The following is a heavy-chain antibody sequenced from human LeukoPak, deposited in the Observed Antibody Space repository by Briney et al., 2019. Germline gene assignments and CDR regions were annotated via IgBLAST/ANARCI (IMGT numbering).Heavy chain of an antibody. Sequence: SETLSLTCTVSGGSISSHYWSWIRQPPGKGLEWIGYIYYSGSTNYNPSLKSRVIISVDTSKNQFSLKLSSVTAADTAVYYCASGGELDPDAFDIWGQGTMVTVSS. V-gene: IGHV4-59*11. D-gene: IGHD1-26*01. CDR3: ASGGELDPDAFDI. CDR2: IYYSGST. CDR1: GGSISSHY. J-gene: IGHJ3*02.